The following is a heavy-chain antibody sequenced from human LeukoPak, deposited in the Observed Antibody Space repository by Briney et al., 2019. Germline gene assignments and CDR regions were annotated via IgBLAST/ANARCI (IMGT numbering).Heavy chain of an antibody. J-gene: IGHJ4*02. CDR2: IKHDGSEK. V-gene: IGHV3-7*04. Sequence: GRSLRLSCAASGFTFSTYWMSWVRQAPGRGLEWVANIKHDGSEKFYVDSVRGRFTISRDNAKNSLYLQLNSLRAEDTALYYCARITGIEAAGDYWGQGTLVTVSS. CDR1: GFTFSTYW. CDR3: ARITGIEAAGDY. D-gene: IGHD6-13*01.